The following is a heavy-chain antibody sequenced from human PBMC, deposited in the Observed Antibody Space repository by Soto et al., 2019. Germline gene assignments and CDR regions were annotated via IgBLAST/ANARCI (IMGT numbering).Heavy chain of an antibody. CDR3: ARDSTTNRPYYYDSSGPFDY. Sequence: GGSLSLSCAASGFTFSSYSMNWVRQAPGKGLEWVSYISSSSSTIYYADSVKGRFTISRDNAKNSLYLQMNSLRDEDTAVYYCARDSTTNRPYYYDSSGPFDYWGQGTLVTVSS. CDR2: ISSSSSTI. CDR1: GFTFSSYS. J-gene: IGHJ4*02. D-gene: IGHD3-22*01. V-gene: IGHV3-48*02.